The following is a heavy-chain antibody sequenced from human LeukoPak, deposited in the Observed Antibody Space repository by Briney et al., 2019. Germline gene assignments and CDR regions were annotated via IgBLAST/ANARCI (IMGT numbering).Heavy chain of an antibody. CDR2: ISNDESQK. CDR3: AKHWHSSSWCAFEI. D-gene: IGHD6-13*01. V-gene: IGHV3-30*04. J-gene: IGHJ3*02. Sequence: GGSLRLSCAASGFSFSTYAMHWVRQAPGKGLEWVAVISNDESQKYYGDSAKGRFTISRDNSKDTLYLQMNSLRAEDTAVYYCAKHWHSSSWCAFEIWGQGTLVTVSS. CDR1: GFSFSTYA.